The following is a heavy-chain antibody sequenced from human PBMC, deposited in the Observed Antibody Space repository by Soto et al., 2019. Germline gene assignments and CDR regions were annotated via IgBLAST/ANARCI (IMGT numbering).Heavy chain of an antibody. Sequence: QVQLQESGPGLVKPSQTLSLTCSVSGGSVSSGVHYWSWIRQPPGKGREWIGYVYYTGSTYYNPSLESRVTISLDTSKNQSSLKMKAVTASDAAVYYCATESSGSSPLHVYLGGQGALVTVSS. J-gene: IGHJ4*02. CDR3: ATESSGSSPLHVYL. CDR2: VYYTGST. CDR1: GGSVSSGVHY. D-gene: IGHD6-19*01. V-gene: IGHV4-30-4*01.